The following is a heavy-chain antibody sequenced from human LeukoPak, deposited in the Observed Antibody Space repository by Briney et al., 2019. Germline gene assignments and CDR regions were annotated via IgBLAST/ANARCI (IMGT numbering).Heavy chain of an antibody. V-gene: IGHV3-23*01. CDR3: ANDGAYYDSSTDAFDI. CDR1: GFSFSNYA. Sequence: GGSLRLSCAASGFSFSNYAMTWVRQAPGKGLEWVSAISGSGVNTFSADSVKGRFTISRDNSKNTLFLQMNSLRAEDTAVYYCANDGAYYDSSTDAFDIWGQGTMVTVSS. J-gene: IGHJ3*02. CDR2: ISGSGVNT. D-gene: IGHD3-22*01.